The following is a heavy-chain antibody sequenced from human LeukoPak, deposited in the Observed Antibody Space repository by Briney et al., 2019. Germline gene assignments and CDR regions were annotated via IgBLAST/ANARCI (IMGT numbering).Heavy chain of an antibody. CDR3: ARVRSGYSSGSFDY. Sequence: ASVKVSCKASGYTFTGYYMHWVRQAPGQGLEWTGWINPNSGGTNYAQKFQGRVTMTRDTSISTAYMELSRLRSDDTAVYYCARVRSGYSSGSFDYWGQGTLVTVSS. D-gene: IGHD6-19*01. J-gene: IGHJ4*02. CDR1: GYTFTGYY. CDR2: INPNSGGT. V-gene: IGHV1-2*02.